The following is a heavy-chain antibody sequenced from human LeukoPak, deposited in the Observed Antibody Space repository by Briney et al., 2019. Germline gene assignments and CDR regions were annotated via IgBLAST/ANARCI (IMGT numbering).Heavy chain of an antibody. Sequence: GGSLRLSCAASGFTFDDYAMHWVRQAPGKGLEWVSGISWNSGSIGYADSVKGRFTISRDNAKNTLYLQMNSLRAEDTAVYYCAKPGRLPDYWGQGTLVTVSS. J-gene: IGHJ4*02. D-gene: IGHD5-12*01. CDR2: ISWNSGSI. CDR3: AKPGRLPDY. V-gene: IGHV3-9*01. CDR1: GFTFDDYA.